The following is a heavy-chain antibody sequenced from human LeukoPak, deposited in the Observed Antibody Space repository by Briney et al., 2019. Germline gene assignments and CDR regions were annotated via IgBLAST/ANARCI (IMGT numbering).Heavy chain of an antibody. D-gene: IGHD2-21*02. V-gene: IGHV1-2*02. Sequence: ASVKISCKPSGYRLIRNQTELLRRAPGLGPEWMGWMHPGNGNTRYAEKFQGRVTMTRDTSINTAYMDLSSLRSDDTAVYYCERVGYYFVGGDCHSFDFWGQGTLITVSS. J-gene: IGHJ4*02. CDR1: GYRLIRNQ. CDR2: MHPGNGNT. CDR3: ERVGYYFVGGDCHSFDF.